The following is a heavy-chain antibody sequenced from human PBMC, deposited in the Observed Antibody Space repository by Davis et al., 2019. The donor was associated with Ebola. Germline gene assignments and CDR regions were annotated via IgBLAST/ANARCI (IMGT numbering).Heavy chain of an antibody. CDR2: IYWDDDK. CDR1: GFSLSTSGVG. J-gene: IGHJ3*02. Sequence: SGPTLVKPTQTLTLTCTFSGFSLSTSGVGVGWIRQPPGKALEWLALIYWDDDKRYSPSLKSRLTITKDTSKNQVVLTMTNMDPVDTATYYCAHGVAAAEGKASYDAFDIWGQGTMVTVSS. V-gene: IGHV2-5*02. D-gene: IGHD6-13*01. CDR3: AHGVAAAEGKASYDAFDI.